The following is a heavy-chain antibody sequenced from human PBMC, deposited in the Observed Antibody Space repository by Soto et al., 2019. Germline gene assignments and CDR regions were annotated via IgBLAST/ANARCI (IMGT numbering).Heavy chain of an antibody. D-gene: IGHD3-3*01. Sequence: SVNVSCKSSGYTFTSYGISWVRQAPGQGLEWMGWISAYNGNTNYAQKLQGRVTMTTDTSTSTAYMELRSLRSDDTAVYYCARERVVTVPLDYWGQGTLVTVSS. CDR2: ISAYNGNT. CDR1: GYTFTSYG. J-gene: IGHJ4*02. V-gene: IGHV1-18*04. CDR3: ARERVVTVPLDY.